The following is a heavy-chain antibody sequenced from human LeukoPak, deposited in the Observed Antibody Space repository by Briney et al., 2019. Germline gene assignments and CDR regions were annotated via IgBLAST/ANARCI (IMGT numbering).Heavy chain of an antibody. Sequence: PSETLSLTCAVSGGSIGTYYWSWVRQSPGKGLEWIGYIYVTGNRYNPYLQSRVTISVDTSRNQFFLKMSSVTAADTAVYYCARHIGGGIEDMDVWGKGTKVTVSS. V-gene: IGHV4-59*08. CDR2: IYVTGN. CDR3: ARHIGGGIEDMDV. J-gene: IGHJ6*03. CDR1: GGSIGTYY. D-gene: IGHD3-16*02.